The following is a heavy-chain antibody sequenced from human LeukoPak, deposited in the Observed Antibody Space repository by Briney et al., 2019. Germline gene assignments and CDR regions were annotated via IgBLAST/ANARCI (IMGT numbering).Heavy chain of an antibody. Sequence: SETLSLTCTVSGGSISSYYWSWIRQPPGKGLEWIGYIYYSGSTNYNPSLKSRDTISVDTSKNQFSLKLSSVTAADTAVYYCARESSSSWYGNWFDPWGQGTLVTVSS. CDR3: ARESSSSWYGNWFDP. CDR1: GGSISSYY. CDR2: IYYSGST. V-gene: IGHV4-59*01. J-gene: IGHJ5*02. D-gene: IGHD6-13*01.